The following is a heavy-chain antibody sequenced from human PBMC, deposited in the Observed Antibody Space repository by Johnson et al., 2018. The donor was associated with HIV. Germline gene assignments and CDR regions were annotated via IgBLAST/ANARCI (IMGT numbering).Heavy chain of an antibody. J-gene: IGHJ3*02. CDR3: ARDRYYDSSGSHAFDI. CDR2: IWYDGSNK. CDR1: GFTFSSYG. D-gene: IGHD3-22*01. V-gene: IGHV3-30*19. Sequence: QVQLVESGGGVVQPGRSPRLSCAASGFTFSSYGIHWVRQAPGKGLEWVAVIWYDGSNKYYADSVKGRFTISRDNSKNTLYLQMNSLRAEDTAVYYCARDRYYDSSGSHAFDIWGQGTMVTVSS.